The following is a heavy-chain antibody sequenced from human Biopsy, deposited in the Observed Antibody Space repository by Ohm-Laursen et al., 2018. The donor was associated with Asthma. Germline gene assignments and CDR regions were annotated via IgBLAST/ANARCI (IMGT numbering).Heavy chain of an antibody. CDR1: GGSISNSNYY. V-gene: IGHV4-61*05. CDR2: VYYSGST. D-gene: IGHD6-19*01. Sequence: TLSLTCTVSGGSISNSNYYWGWIRQPPGKGLESIGHVYYSGSTNYNPSLKSRVTISIDASKNESSLRLTYVTAADTAQYYCVRQSGYRSGWPKLLFVYYGMDVWGPGTTVTVSS. CDR3: VRQSGYRSGWPKLLFVYYGMDV. J-gene: IGHJ6*02.